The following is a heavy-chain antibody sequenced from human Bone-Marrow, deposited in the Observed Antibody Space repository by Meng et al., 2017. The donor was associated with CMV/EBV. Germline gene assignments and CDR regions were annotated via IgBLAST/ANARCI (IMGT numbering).Heavy chain of an antibody. CDR3: AKGGYAGEDFYAMDV. CDR2: ISGSAGSDGSA. J-gene: IGHJ6*01. Sequence: GESLKISCAASGFTYSSYDMNWVRQAPGKGLEWVSSISGSAGSDGSANYADSVKGRFTISRDNSKNTLYLQMNSLRAEDTAVYYCAKGGYAGEDFYAMDVWGQGTAVTVSS. D-gene: IGHD3-10*01. V-gene: IGHV3-23*01. CDR1: GFTYSSYD.